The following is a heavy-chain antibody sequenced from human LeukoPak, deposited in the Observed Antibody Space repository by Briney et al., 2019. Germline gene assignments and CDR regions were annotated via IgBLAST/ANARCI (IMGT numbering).Heavy chain of an antibody. J-gene: IGHJ4*02. CDR1: GFTSSIQW. CDR3: ARGAWTFDY. V-gene: IGHV3-7*01. D-gene: IGHD3/OR15-3a*01. CDR2: IKQEGSQK. Sequence: GGSLSLSCVASGFTSSIQWVRCVRHAPGGVLEWVAYIKQEGSQKYYVDSGTGRFTICRDNAKNSLYLQMNSRRAEDRAVYYCARGAWTFDYWGQGTLVSVSS.